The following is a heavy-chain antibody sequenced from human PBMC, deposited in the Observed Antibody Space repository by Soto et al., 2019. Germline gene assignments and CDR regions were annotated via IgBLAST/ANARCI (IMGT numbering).Heavy chain of an antibody. CDR2: IDPSDSYT. V-gene: IGHV5-10-1*01. CDR3: ARHSLDYSNYPGVSHQDYGMDV. Sequence: GESLKISCKGSGYSFTSYWISWVRQMPGKGLEWMGRIDPSDSYTNYSPSFQGHVTISADKSISTAYLQWSSLKASDTAMYYCARHSLDYSNYPGVSHQDYGMDVWGQGTTVTVYS. CDR1: GYSFTSYW. J-gene: IGHJ6*02. D-gene: IGHD4-4*01.